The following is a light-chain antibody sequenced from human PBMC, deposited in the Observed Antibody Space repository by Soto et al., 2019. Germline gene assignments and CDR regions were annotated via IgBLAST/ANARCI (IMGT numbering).Light chain of an antibody. Sequence: QSALTQPASVSGSPGQSIAISCTGTSRDVGGYNYVSWYQQHPGKAPKLLIYDVSARPSGVSNRFSGSKSDNTASLTITGLQAEDEDDYYCSSYTSSNPVVFGGGTKLTVL. CDR3: SSYTSSNPVV. J-gene: IGLJ2*01. V-gene: IGLV2-14*01. CDR1: SRDVGGYNY. CDR2: DVS.